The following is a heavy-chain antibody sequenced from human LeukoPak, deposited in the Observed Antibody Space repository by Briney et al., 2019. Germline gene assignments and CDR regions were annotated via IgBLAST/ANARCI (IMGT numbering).Heavy chain of an antibody. CDR2: ITASGTAM. CDR3: AKPYYDFWSGYQRLYYFDY. CDR1: GFTFSSYS. J-gene: IGHJ4*02. V-gene: IGHV3-48*01. Sequence: PGGSLRLSCAASGFTFSSYSMNWVRQAPGKGLEWVSHITASGTAMFYADSVKGRFTISRDNAKNSLYLQMNSLRAEDTAVYYCAKPYYDFWSGYQRLYYFDYWGQGTLVTVSS. D-gene: IGHD3-3*01.